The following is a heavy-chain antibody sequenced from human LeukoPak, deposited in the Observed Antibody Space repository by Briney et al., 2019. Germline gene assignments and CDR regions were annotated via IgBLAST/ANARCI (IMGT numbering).Heavy chain of an antibody. CDR1: GFTFSDYH. V-gene: IGHV3-11*05. D-gene: IGHD2-15*01. CDR2: ISGSNTYT. J-gene: IGHJ4*02. Sequence: PGGSLRLSCAASGFTFSDYHMSWTRQAPGKGLEWVSQISGSNTYTNYADSVKGRFTISRDNARNSLYLQMNSLGDEDTAVYYCARAPKYCSGGNCVDYWGQGTLVTVSS. CDR3: ARAPKYCSGGNCVDY.